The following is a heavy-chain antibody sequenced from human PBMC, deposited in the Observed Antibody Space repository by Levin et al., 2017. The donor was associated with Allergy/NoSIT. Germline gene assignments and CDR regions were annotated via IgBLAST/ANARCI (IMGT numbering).Heavy chain of an antibody. V-gene: IGHV3-49*03. CDR2: IRSKAYGGTS. Sequence: GESLKISCAASGFTFGDYAMNWFRQAPGKELEWVGFIRSKAYGGTSEYAASVKGRFSISRDDSKSIAYLQMNSLKTEDTAVYYCTRDHFRPGDYFDYWGQGTLVTVSS. D-gene: IGHD3-3*02. CDR1: GFTFGDYA. J-gene: IGHJ4*02. CDR3: TRDHFRPGDYFDY.